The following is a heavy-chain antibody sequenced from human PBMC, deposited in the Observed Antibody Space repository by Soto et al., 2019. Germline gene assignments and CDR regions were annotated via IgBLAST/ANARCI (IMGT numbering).Heavy chain of an antibody. J-gene: IGHJ5*02. D-gene: IGHD6-13*01. CDR3: ATLAHVGQQLSHLPT. V-gene: IGHV1-69*12. CDR1: GGTFSNYA. CDR2: IIPIFGTT. Sequence: QVQLVQSGAEVKKPGSSVKVSCKASGGTFSNYAISWVRQAPGQGLEWMGGIIPIFGTTNYAQKFQGRVRITAHESTNSASMELTRLKSEDTAMYDCATLAHVGQQLSHLPTWGQGTLVTVSS.